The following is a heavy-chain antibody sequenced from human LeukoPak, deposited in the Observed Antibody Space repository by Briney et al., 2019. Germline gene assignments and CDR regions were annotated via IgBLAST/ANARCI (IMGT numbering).Heavy chain of an antibody. CDR3: VKARSSGWFPNWFDP. CDR1: GFTFSTYA. CDR2: ISGDGTTT. J-gene: IGHJ5*02. Sequence: PGRSLRLSCVVSGFTFSTYAMNWVRQTPRKGLEWVSAISGDGTTTNYADSMKGRFIISRDNSKNTLYLQMNSLRVEDTAIYYCVKARSSGWFPNWFDPWGQGTLVTVSS. V-gene: IGHV3-23*01. D-gene: IGHD6-19*01.